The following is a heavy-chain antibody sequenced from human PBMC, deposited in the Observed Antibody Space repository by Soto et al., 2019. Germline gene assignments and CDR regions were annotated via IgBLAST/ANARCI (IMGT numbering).Heavy chain of an antibody. V-gene: IGHV1-2*04. Sequence: ASVKVSCKASGYTFTGYYMHWVRQAPGQGLEWMGWINPNSGGTNYAQKFQGWVTMTRDTSISTAYMELSRLRSDDTAVYYCARGGRTYSSNPYWFDPWGQGTLVTVSS. CDR1: GYTFTGYY. D-gene: IGHD6-13*01. CDR3: ARGGRTYSSNPYWFDP. CDR2: INPNSGGT. J-gene: IGHJ5*02.